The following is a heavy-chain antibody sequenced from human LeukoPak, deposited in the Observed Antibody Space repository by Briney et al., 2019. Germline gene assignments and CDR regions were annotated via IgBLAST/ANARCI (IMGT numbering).Heavy chain of an antibody. Sequence: SETLSLTCTVSGGSINKYYWSWIRQPPGKGLEWIGYMFYSGNTYYNSSLESRVTISLDTSRNHLSLKLSSATAADTAVYYCAKLGYGNYWGTSGAFDIWGQGTMVTVSS. V-gene: IGHV4-59*08. CDR1: GGSINKYY. CDR3: AKLGYGNYWGTSGAFDI. CDR2: MFYSGNT. D-gene: IGHD3-16*01. J-gene: IGHJ3*02.